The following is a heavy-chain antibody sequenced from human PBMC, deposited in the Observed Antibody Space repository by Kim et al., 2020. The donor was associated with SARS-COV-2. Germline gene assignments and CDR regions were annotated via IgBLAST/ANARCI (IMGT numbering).Heavy chain of an antibody. CDR3: TTELNSRDDAAASGGYFQR. CDR1: GFTFTNAW. V-gene: IGHV3-15*01. CDR2: IKSKTDGGST. D-gene: IGHD2-15*01. J-gene: IGHJ1*01. Sequence: GGSLRLSCAASGFTFTNAWMSWVRQVPGKGLEWVGRIKSKTDGGSTDYAAPVKGRFTISRDDSKNTLYLQMNSLKSEDTAVYHCTTELNSRDDAAASGGYFQRWGQRTLVTV.